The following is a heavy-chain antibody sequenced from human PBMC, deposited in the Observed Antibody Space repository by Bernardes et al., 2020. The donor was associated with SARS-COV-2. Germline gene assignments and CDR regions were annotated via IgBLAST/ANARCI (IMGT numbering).Heavy chain of an antibody. CDR3: ARDPVLLWFAFDY. V-gene: IGHV3-30*01. J-gene: IGHJ4*02. Sequence: LRLSCAASGFTFSSYAMHWVRQAPGKGLEWVAVISYDGSNKYYADSVKGRFTISRDNSKNTLYLQMNSLRAEDTAVYYCARDPVLLWFAFDYWGQGTLVTVSS. D-gene: IGHD3-10*01. CDR2: ISYDGSNK. CDR1: GFTFSSYA.